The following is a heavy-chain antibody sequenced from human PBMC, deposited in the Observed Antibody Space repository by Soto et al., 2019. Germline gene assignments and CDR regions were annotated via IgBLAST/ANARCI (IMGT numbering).Heavy chain of an antibody. CDR2: ISYDGSNK. V-gene: IGHV3-30*18. CDR3: AKEQIQDYGMDV. J-gene: IGHJ6*02. CDR1: GFTFSSYG. Sequence: QVQLVESGGGVVQPGRSLRLSCAASGFTFSSYGMHWVRQAPGKGLEWVAVISYDGSNKYYADSVKGRFTISRDNSKNTLYLQMNSLRAEDTAVYYCAKEQIQDYGMDVWGQGTTVTVS.